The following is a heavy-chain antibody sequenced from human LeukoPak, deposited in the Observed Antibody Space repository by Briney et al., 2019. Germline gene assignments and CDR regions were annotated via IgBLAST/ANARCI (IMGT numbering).Heavy chain of an antibody. Sequence: SETLSLTCTVPGGSISSYYWSWIRQSPGKGLEWIGYISYSGSTNYNPSLKSRVTISLDTSKNQFSLSLRSVTAADTAVYSCATMTTVTMYSYYFDSWGQGTLVTVS. CDR3: ATMTTVTMYSYYFDS. CDR2: ISYSGST. D-gene: IGHD4-11*01. CDR1: GGSISSYY. V-gene: IGHV4-59*01. J-gene: IGHJ4*02.